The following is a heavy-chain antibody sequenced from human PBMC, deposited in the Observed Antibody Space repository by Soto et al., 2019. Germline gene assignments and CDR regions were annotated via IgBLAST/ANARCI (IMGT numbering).Heavy chain of an antibody. CDR2: ISYDGSNK. CDR1: GFTFSSYA. CDR3: ARGPNDDAFDI. Sequence: QVQLVESGGGVVQPGRSLRLSCAASGFTFSSYAMHWVRQAPGKGLEWVAVISYDGSNKYYADSVKGRFTISRDNSKNTLYQQMNSLRAEDTAVYYCARGPNDDAFDIWGQGTMVTVSS. V-gene: IGHV3-30-3*01. J-gene: IGHJ3*02.